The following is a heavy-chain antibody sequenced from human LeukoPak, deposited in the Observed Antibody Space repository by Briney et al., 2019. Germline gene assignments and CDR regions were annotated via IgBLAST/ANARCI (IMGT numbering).Heavy chain of an antibody. D-gene: IGHD1-26*01. CDR1: GGSISSGDYY. Sequence: PSETLSLTCTVSGGSISSGDYYWSWIRQPPGKGLEWIGYIYYSGSTYYNPSLKSRVTISVDTSKNQFSLKLSSVTAADTAVYYCARRSILGATTFAFDIWGQGTMVTVSS. J-gene: IGHJ3*02. CDR3: ARRSILGATTFAFDI. CDR2: IYYSGST. V-gene: IGHV4-30-4*01.